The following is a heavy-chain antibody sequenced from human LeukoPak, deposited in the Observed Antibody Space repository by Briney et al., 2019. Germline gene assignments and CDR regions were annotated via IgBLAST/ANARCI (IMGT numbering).Heavy chain of an antibody. CDR3: ARGATVTYELDY. CDR1: GYSFTSNW. V-gene: IGHV5-51*01. J-gene: IGHJ4*02. D-gene: IGHD4-17*01. Sequence: AESLKISCKGSGYSFTSNWIAWVRQMPGKGLEWMGIIYPGDSDTRYSPSFQGQVTISADKSISTAYLQWSSLKASDTAVYFCARGATVTYELDYWGQGTLVTVSS. CDR2: IYPGDSDT.